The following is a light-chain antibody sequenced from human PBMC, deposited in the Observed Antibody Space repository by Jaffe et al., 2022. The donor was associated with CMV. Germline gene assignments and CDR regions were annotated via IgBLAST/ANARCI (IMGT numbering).Light chain of an antibody. J-gene: IGLJ2*01. CDR1: SSDVGSYNY. CDR3: SSYISSSIPVV. Sequence: QSALTQPASVSGSPGQSITISCTGTSSDVGSYNYVSWYQQHPGKAPKLMIYDVTNRPSGVSNRFSGSKSGNTASLTISGLQAEDEADYYCSSYISSSIPVVFGGGTKLTVL. CDR2: DVT. V-gene: IGLV2-14*03.